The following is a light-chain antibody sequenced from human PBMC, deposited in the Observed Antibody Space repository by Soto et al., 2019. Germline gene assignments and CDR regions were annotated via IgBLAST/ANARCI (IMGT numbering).Light chain of an antibody. CDR1: ISNVGSNY. J-gene: IGLJ3*02. CDR3: AACDDTLSGDWV. CDR2: RDN. Sequence: QSVLSQPPSASGTPGQWVTISCSGSISNVGSNYVYWYQQLPGTAPKLLIYRDNQRPSGVPDRCSASKSGTSAYLAISGLRSEDEAVYYCAACDDTLSGDWVFGGGTKLTVL. V-gene: IGLV1-47*01.